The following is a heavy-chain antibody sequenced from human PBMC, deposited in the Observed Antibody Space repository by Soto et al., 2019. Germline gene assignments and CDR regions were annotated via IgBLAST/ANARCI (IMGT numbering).Heavy chain of an antibody. CDR1: GGSISSYY. CDR2: IYYSGST. D-gene: IGHD1-26*01. V-gene: IGHV4-59*01. J-gene: IGHJ4*02. Sequence: SETLSLTCTASGGSISSYYWSWIRQPPGKGLEWIGYIYYSGSTNYNPSLKSRVTISVDTFKNQFSLKLSSVTAADTAVYYCARDSDSFDYWGQGTLVTVSS. CDR3: ARDSDSFDY.